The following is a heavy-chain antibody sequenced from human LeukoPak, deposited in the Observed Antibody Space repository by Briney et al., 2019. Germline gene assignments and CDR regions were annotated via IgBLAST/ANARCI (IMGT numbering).Heavy chain of an antibody. D-gene: IGHD1-14*01. J-gene: IGHJ4*02. V-gene: IGHV4-39*06. CDR3: ARVRATGAHDC. CDR1: GGSISSSSYY. CDR2: INHSGST. Sequence: SETLSLTCTVSGGSISSSSYYWSWIRQPPGKGLEWIGEINHSGSTNYNPSLKSRVTISVDTSKNQFALRLSSVTAADTAVYYCARVRATGAHDCWGQGTLVTVSS.